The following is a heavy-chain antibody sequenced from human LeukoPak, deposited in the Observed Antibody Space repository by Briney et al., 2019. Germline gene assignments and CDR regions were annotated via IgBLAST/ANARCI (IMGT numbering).Heavy chain of an antibody. J-gene: IGHJ5*02. Sequence: PSETLSLTCTVSGGSISSYYWSWIRQPAGKGLEWIGRIYTSGSTNYNPPLKSRATMSVDTSKNQFSLKLSSVTAADTAVYYCARLPHTGWFDPWGQGTLVTVSS. CDR2: IYTSGST. CDR3: ARLPHTGWFDP. CDR1: GGSISSYY. V-gene: IGHV4-4*07.